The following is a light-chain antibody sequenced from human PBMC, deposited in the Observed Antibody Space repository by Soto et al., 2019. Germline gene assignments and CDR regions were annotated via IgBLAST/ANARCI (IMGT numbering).Light chain of an antibody. V-gene: IGKV3-20*01. Sequence: EIVLTQSPGTLSLSPGERATLSCRASQSVSSSYLAWYQQKPGQAPRLLIYGASSRATGIPDRFSGSGSGTDFTLTISRLEPEDFAVYYCQQYGSSPPLNFGGGTKVAIK. J-gene: IGKJ4*01. CDR3: QQYGSSPPLN. CDR2: GAS. CDR1: QSVSSSY.